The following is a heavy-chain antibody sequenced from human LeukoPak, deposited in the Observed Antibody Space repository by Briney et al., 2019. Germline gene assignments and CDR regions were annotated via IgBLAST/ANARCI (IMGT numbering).Heavy chain of an antibody. J-gene: IGHJ4*02. Sequence: PGGSLRLSCVASGFTFSSCEMNWVRQAPGRGLEWVSYISSSGSAIYYADSVKGRFTISRDNAKNSLSLQMNRLRAEDTAIYYCARGFGDTQTIDYWGQGTLVTVSS. V-gene: IGHV3-48*03. CDR1: GFTFSSCE. D-gene: IGHD3-16*01. CDR2: ISSSGSAI. CDR3: ARGFGDTQTIDY.